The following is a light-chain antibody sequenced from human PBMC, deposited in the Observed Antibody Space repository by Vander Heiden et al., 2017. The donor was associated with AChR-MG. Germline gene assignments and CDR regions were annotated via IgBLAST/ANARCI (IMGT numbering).Light chain of an antibody. CDR2: DVT. V-gene: IGLV2-14*01. CDR1: TSVIDDSRY. CDR3: TSYTSGKSPSVV. J-gene: IGLJ2*01. Sequence: QPAPTQPASVSGSPGQSVTISCTGPTSVIDDSRYVSWSQQHPGKAPKLIIYDVTKRPSGVSDRFSGSKSGNAASLTISGVQSEDEAIYYCTSYTSGKSPSVVFGRGTKLTVV.